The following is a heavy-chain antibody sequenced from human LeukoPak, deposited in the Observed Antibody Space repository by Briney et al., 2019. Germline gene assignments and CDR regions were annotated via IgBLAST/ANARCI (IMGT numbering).Heavy chain of an antibody. CDR1: GFTFSSYS. Sequence: SGGPLRLSCAASGFTFSSYSMNWVRQAPGKGLEWVSYISSGSSTIYYADSVKGRFIISRDNAKNSLYLQMNSLRAEDTAVYYCAKDAGIQLYWGQGTLVTVSS. CDR3: AKDAGIQLY. D-gene: IGHD5-18*01. J-gene: IGHJ4*02. V-gene: IGHV3-48*01. CDR2: ISSGSSTI.